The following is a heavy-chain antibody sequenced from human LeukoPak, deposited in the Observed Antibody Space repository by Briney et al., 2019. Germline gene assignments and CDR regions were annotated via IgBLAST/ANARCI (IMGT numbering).Heavy chain of an antibody. CDR2: IYHSGST. V-gene: IGHV4-4*02. CDR3: ARHSVRGYSFPYYFDY. J-gene: IGHJ4*02. D-gene: IGHD5-18*01. CDR1: GGSISSSNW. Sequence: SETLSLTCAVPGGSISSSNWWSWVRQPPGKGLEWIGEIYHSGSTYYNPSLKSRVTISVDTSKNQFSLRLSSVTAADTAVYYCARHSVRGYSFPYYFDYWGQGTLVTVSS.